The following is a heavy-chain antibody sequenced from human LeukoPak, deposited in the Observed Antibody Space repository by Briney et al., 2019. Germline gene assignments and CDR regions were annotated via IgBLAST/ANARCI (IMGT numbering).Heavy chain of an antibody. V-gene: IGHV3-7*01. Sequence: GGSLRLSSAASGFTFSSYWMSWVRQAPGKGLEWVANIKQDGSEKYYVDSVKGRFTISRDNAKNSLYLQMNSLRAEDTAVYYCARDLSYYYDSSGSKGDYWGQGTLVTVSS. CDR2: IKQDGSEK. CDR1: GFTFSSYW. D-gene: IGHD3-22*01. CDR3: ARDLSYYYDSSGSKGDY. J-gene: IGHJ4*02.